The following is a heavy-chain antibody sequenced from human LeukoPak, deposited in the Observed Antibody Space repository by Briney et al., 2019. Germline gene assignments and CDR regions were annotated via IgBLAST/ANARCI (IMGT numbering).Heavy chain of an antibody. D-gene: IGHD5-18*01. J-gene: IGHJ6*03. CDR3: ARTYSHEYYYYYYYMDV. Sequence: PSETLSLTCTVSGGSISSYYWSWIRQPPGKGLEWIGYIYYSGSTNYTPSLKSRVTISVDTSKNQFSLKLSSVTAADTAVYYWARTYSHEYYYYYYYMDVWGKGTTVTVSS. CDR2: IYYSGST. V-gene: IGHV4-59*01. CDR1: GGSISSYY.